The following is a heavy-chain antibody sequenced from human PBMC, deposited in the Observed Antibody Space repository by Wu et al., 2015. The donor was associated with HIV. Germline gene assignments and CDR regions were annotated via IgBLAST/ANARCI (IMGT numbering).Heavy chain of an antibody. V-gene: IGHV1-69*14. D-gene: IGHD6-13*01. CDR1: GGSFTNYI. CDR3: AHARDYSSSWPLDY. CDR2: IIPLFPTP. Sequence: QVQLVQSGAEVKTPGSSVKVSCKASGGSFTNYIVTWVRQAPGQGLEWMGGIIPLFPTPNYAQKFQGRVTITADMSTSTTYMELGSLRSDDTAIYYCAHARDYSSSWPLDYWGQGTLVTVSS. J-gene: IGHJ4*02.